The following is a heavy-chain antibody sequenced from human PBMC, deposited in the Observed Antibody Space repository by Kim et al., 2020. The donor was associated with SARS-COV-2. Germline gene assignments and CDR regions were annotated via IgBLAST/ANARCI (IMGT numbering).Heavy chain of an antibody. V-gene: IGHV3-23*03. D-gene: IGHD1-26*01. CDR1: GFTFSSYA. CDR3: AGGSYYDDAFDI. CDR2: IYSGGSST. J-gene: IGHJ3*02. Sequence: GGSLRLSCAASGFTFSSYAMSWVRQAPGKGLEWVSVIYSGGSSTYYADSVKGRFTISRDNSKNTLYLQMNSLRAEDTAVYYCAGGSYYDDAFDIWDQGTMVTVSS.